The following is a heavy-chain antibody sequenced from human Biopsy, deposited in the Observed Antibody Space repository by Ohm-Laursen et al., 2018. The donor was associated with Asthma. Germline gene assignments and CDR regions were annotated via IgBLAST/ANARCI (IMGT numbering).Heavy chain of an antibody. J-gene: IGHJ5*02. CDR1: PGSISDYY. CDR2: VYSTGST. Sequence: SETLSLTCSVSPGSISDYYWNWIRQFPGKGLEWIGYVYSTGSTRYNPSLKSRVTISVDTSKNQFSLKLSSVTAADTAVYYCARGRITMIGGWFDPWGQGTLVTVSS. V-gene: IGHV4-59*01. D-gene: IGHD3-22*01. CDR3: ARGRITMIGGWFDP.